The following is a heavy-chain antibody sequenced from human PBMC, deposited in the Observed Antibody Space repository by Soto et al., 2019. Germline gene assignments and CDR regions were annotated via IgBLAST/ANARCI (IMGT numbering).Heavy chain of an antibody. D-gene: IGHD3-10*01. J-gene: IGHJ4*02. CDR3: AKSGVPMYYFDY. V-gene: IGHV3-30*18. CDR1: GFTFSSYG. Sequence: GGSLRLSCAASGFTFSSYGMHWVRQAPGKGLEWVAVISYDGSNKYYADSVKGRFTISRDNSKNTLYLQMNSLRAEDTAVYYCAKSGVPMYYFDYWGQGTLVTVSS. CDR2: ISYDGSNK.